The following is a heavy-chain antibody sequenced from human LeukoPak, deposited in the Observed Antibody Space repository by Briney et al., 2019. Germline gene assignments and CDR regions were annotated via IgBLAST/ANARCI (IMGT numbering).Heavy chain of an antibody. D-gene: IGHD4-17*01. CDR3: ARCQGTTVTSWFDP. CDR1: GFTVSSNH. CDR2: IYSGGST. V-gene: IGHV3-66*01. Sequence: GGSLRLSCAASGFTVSSNHMSWVRQAPGKGLEWVSVIYSGGSTYYADSVKGRFTISRDNSKNTLYLQMNSLRAEDTAVYYCARCQGTTVTSWFDPWGQGTLVTVSS. J-gene: IGHJ5*02.